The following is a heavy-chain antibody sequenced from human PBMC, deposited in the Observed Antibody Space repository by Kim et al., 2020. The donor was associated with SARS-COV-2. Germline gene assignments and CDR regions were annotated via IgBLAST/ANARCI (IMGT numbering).Heavy chain of an antibody. CDR1: GFSFSSSW. CDR2: MNGGGSTI. D-gene: IGHD4-17*01. CDR3: ARDHHHGALDY. Sequence: GGSLRLSCVASGFSFSSSWMSWVRQIPGKGLEWVSAMNGGGSTIDYADSLRGRFTISRDNPKNSLNLQMNSLTAEDTGVYFCARDHHHGALDYWGQGTLVTVSS. J-gene: IGHJ4*02. V-gene: IGHV3-48*01.